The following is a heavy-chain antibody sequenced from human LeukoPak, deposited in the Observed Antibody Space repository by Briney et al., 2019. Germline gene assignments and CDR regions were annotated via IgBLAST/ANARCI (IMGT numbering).Heavy chain of an antibody. V-gene: IGHV3-21*01. CDR3: ARHYGDLDAFDI. CDR1: GFTFSSYS. D-gene: IGHD4-17*01. Sequence: GGSLRLSCAASGFTFSSYSMNWVRQAPGKGLEWVSSISSSSSYIYYADSVKGRFTISRDNAKNSLYLQMNSPRAEDTAVYYCARHYGDLDAFDIWGQGTMVTVSS. CDR2: ISSSSSYI. J-gene: IGHJ3*02.